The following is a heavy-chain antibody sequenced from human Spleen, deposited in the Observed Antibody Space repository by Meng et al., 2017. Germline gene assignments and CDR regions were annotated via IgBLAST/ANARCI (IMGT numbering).Heavy chain of an antibody. V-gene: IGHV3-7*01. D-gene: IGHD5-18*01. CDR2: IKQDGSEK. J-gene: IGHJ3*02. CDR3: ALQLWLPGAFEI. CDR1: GFTFSSYW. Sequence: EVQLVGAGGGLVQPWGSLRLSCAVSGFTFSSYWMNWVRQAPGKGLEWVANIKQDGSEKYYVDSVKGRFTISRDNAKNSLYLQMNSLRAEDTAVYFCALQLWLPGAFEIWGQGTMVTVSS.